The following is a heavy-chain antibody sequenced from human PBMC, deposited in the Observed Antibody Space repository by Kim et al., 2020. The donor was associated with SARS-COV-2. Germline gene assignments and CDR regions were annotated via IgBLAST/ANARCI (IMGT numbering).Heavy chain of an antibody. V-gene: IGHV1-3*01. J-gene: IGHJ4*02. CDR2: KI. CDR3: ARDLLHSGYDY. Sequence: KIKYSQKSQGRATLTWDTSASTAYMELRALTSEDTAVYYCARDLLHSGYDYWGQGTLVTVSS. D-gene: IGHD5-12*01.